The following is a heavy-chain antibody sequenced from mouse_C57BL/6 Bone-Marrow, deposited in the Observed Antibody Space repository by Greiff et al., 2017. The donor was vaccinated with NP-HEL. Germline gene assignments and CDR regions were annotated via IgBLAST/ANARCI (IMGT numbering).Heavy chain of an antibody. J-gene: IGHJ1*03. D-gene: IGHD1-1*01. Sequence: EVMLVESGGGLVQPGGSLSLSCAASGFTFTDYYMSWVRQPPGKALEWLGFIRNKANGYTNEYSASVKGRFTISRDNSQSILYLQMNARRAEDRATYYGARYGSSYWYFDVWGTGTTVTVSS. CDR3: ARYGSSYWYFDV. V-gene: IGHV7-3*01. CDR1: GFTFTDYY. CDR2: IRNKANGYTN.